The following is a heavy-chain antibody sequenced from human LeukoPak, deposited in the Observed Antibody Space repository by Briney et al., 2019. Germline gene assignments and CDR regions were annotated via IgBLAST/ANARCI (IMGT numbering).Heavy chain of an antibody. CDR3: ARGPYGDDAFDI. D-gene: IGHD4-17*01. CDR1: GYTFTGYY. CDR2: INPNSGGT. J-gene: IGHJ3*02. Sequence: ASVKVSCKASGYTFTGYYMHWVRQAPGLGLEWMGWINPNSGGTNYAQKFQGRVTMTRDTSISTAYMELSRLRSDDTAVYYCARGPYGDDAFDIWGQGTMVTVSS. V-gene: IGHV1-2*02.